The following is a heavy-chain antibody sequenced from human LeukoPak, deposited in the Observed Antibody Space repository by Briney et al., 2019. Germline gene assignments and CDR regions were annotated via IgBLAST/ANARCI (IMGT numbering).Heavy chain of an antibody. CDR3: AGKSRRDGYNYVRSAFDI. V-gene: IGHV1-46*01. Sequence: ASVKVSCKASENTFTNYYMHWVRQAPGQGLEWLGIINPNGGRTAYAQNFQGRVSMTRDTSTTTVYMELSSLRSDDTAVYYCAGKSRRDGYNYVRSAFDIWGQGTMVTVSS. J-gene: IGHJ3*02. CDR2: INPNGGRT. CDR1: ENTFTNYY. D-gene: IGHD5-24*01.